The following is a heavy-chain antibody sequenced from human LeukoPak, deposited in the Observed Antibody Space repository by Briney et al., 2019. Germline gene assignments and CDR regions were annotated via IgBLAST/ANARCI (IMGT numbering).Heavy chain of an antibody. D-gene: IGHD3-10*01. CDR3: AKGVLVH. CDR1: GFTFSSYG. V-gene: IGHV3-30*18. CDR2: ISYDGSNK. Sequence: PGGSLRLSCAASGFTFSSYGMHWVRQAPGKGLEWVAVISYDGSNKYYADSVKGRFTISRDNSKNMLYLQMNSLRAEDTAVYYCAKGVLVHWGQGTLVTVSS. J-gene: IGHJ4*02.